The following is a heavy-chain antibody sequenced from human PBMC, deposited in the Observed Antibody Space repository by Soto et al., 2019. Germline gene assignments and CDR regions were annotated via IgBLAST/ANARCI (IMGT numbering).Heavy chain of an antibody. J-gene: IGHJ5*02. Sequence: SETLSLTCAVSGFSISSGYFWGWIRQPPGKGPEWLGSIYHSGTTYYNPSVKGRVTISVDTSKNQFSLKMSSVTAADTAVYYCARDSSGYYWFDPWGQGTLVTVYS. D-gene: IGHD3-22*01. CDR3: ARDSSGYYWFDP. CDR2: IYHSGTT. CDR1: GFSISSGYF. V-gene: IGHV4-38-2*02.